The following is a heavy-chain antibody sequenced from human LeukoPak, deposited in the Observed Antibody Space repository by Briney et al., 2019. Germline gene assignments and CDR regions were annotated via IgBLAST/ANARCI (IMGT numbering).Heavy chain of an antibody. J-gene: IGHJ3*02. CDR1: GFSFDDYA. D-gene: IGHD6-13*01. CDR3: AKDWYSSSLLALDI. V-gene: IGHV3-9*01. Sequence: PGGSLRLSCAASGFSFDDYAMHWVRQAPGKGLEWGPGISWNSGSIGYADSVKGRFTISRDNAKNSLYLQMNSLRAEDTALYYCAKDWYSSSLLALDIWGQGTMVTVSS. CDR2: ISWNSGSI.